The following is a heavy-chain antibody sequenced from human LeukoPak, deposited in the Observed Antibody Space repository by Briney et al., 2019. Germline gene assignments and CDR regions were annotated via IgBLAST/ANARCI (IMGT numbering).Heavy chain of an antibody. J-gene: IGHJ4*02. CDR1: GFTFSTYV. CDR2: ISSSSSTI. Sequence: PGGSLRLSCAGSGFTFSTYVMNWVRQAPGKGLEWVSSISSSSSTIYYADSVKGRFTISRDNAENSLSLQMNSLRAEDTAVYYCARAKSGYCSGGSCSFDYWGQGTLVTVSS. D-gene: IGHD2-15*01. V-gene: IGHV3-48*01. CDR3: ARAKSGYCSGGSCSFDY.